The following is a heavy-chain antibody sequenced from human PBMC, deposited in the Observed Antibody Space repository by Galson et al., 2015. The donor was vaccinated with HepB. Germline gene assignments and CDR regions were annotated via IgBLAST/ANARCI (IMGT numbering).Heavy chain of an antibody. CDR3: ARTRGYSGYDWAPADY. J-gene: IGHJ4*02. D-gene: IGHD5-12*01. Sequence: SLRLSCAASGFTFSSYAMHWVRQAPGKGLEWVAVISYDGSNKFYADSVKGRFTISRDNSKNTLYLQMNSLRAEDTAVYYCARTRGYSGYDWAPADYWGQGTLVTVSS. CDR1: GFTFSSYA. V-gene: IGHV3-30*04. CDR2: ISYDGSNK.